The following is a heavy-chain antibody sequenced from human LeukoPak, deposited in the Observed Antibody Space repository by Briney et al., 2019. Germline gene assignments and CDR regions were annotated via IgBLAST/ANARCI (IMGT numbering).Heavy chain of an antibody. CDR1: GFTFSSYA. J-gene: IGHJ5*02. V-gene: IGHV3-23*01. Sequence: PGGSLRLSCAASGFTFSSYAMSWVRQAPGKGLEWVSAISGSGGSTYYADSVKGRFTISRDNSKNTLYLQMNSLRAEDTAVYYCAKDQWSCSGGSCYANWFDPWGQGTLVTVSS. CDR3: AKDQWSCSGGSCYANWFDP. CDR2: ISGSGGST. D-gene: IGHD2-15*01.